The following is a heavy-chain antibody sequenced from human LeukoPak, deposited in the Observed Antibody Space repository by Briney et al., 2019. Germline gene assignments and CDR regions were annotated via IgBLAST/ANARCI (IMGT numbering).Heavy chain of an antibody. CDR3: ARFSSHDWYFDL. Sequence: SETLSLTCTVSGGSISSYYWSWIRQPPGKGLEWIGYIYYSGSTNYNPSPKSRVTISVDTSKNQFSLQLSSVTAADTAVYYCARFSSHDWYFDLWGRGALVTVSS. CDR2: IYYSGST. CDR1: GGSISSYY. J-gene: IGHJ2*01. V-gene: IGHV4-59*01.